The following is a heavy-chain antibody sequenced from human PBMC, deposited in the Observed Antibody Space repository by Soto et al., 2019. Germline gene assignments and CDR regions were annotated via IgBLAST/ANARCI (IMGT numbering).Heavy chain of an antibody. D-gene: IGHD3-22*01. CDR3: TTGPPMYYYDSSGYYYFDY. CDR2: IKSKTDGGTT. Sequence: GGSLRLSCAASGFTFSNAWMSWVRQAPGKGLEWVGRIKSKTDGGTTDYAAPAKGRFTISRDDSKNTLYLQMNSLKTEDTAVYYCTTGPPMYYYDSSGYYYFDYWGQGTLVTVSS. V-gene: IGHV3-15*01. J-gene: IGHJ4*02. CDR1: GFTFSNAW.